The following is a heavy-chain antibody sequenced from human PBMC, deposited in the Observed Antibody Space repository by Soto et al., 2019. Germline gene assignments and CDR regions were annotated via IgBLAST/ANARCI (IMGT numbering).Heavy chain of an antibody. Sequence: PGGSLRLSCAASGFTFSSYSMNWVRQAPGKGLEWVSSISSSSSYIYYADSVKGRFTISRDNAKNSLYLQMNSLRAEDTAVYYCARDHPYYYDSSGYYLDYWGQGTLVTVSS. D-gene: IGHD3-22*01. V-gene: IGHV3-21*01. CDR3: ARDHPYYYDSSGYYLDY. CDR2: ISSSSSYI. J-gene: IGHJ4*02. CDR1: GFTFSSYS.